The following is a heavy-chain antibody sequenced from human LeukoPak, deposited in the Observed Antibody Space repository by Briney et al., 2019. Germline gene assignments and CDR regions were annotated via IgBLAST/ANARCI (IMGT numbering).Heavy chain of an antibody. CDR1: GGSISNYY. V-gene: IGHV4-59*08. J-gene: IGHJ4*02. Sequence: SETLSLTCTVSGGSISNYYWTWIRQPPGKGLEWIGYIYYSGSTNYNPSLKSRVTISVDTSKNQFSLKLSSVTAADTAVYYCARSRHSSSWTRFDYWGQGTLVTVSS. CDR2: IYYSGST. CDR3: ARSRHSSSWTRFDY. D-gene: IGHD6-13*01.